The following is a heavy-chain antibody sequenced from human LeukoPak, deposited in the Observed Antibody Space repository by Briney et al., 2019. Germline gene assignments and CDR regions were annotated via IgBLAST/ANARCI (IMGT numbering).Heavy chain of an antibody. J-gene: IGHJ4*02. V-gene: IGHV4-39*01. CDR1: GGSISSNSCY. Sequence: SETLSLTCTVSGGSISSNSCYWGWIRQPPGKGLEWIGSIYYSGSTFYSPSLKSRVTISVDTSKNQFSLRLTSATAADTAMYYCARLDYSSSPSRIDYWGQGTLVTVSS. D-gene: IGHD6-13*01. CDR2: IYYSGST. CDR3: ARLDYSSSPSRIDY.